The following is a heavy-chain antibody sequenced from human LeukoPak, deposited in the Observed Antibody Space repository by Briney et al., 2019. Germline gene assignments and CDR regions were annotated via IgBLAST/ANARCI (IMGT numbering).Heavy chain of an antibody. Sequence: ASVKVSCKASGGTFSSYAISWVRQAPGQGLEWMGGIIPIFGTANYAQKFQGRVTITADESTSTAYMELSSLRSEDTAVYYCARPDYALRRGLVNYYYMDVWGKGTTVTISS. CDR1: GGTFSSYA. CDR2: IIPIFGTA. V-gene: IGHV1-69*13. D-gene: IGHD4-17*01. CDR3: ARPDYALRRGLVNYYYMDV. J-gene: IGHJ6*03.